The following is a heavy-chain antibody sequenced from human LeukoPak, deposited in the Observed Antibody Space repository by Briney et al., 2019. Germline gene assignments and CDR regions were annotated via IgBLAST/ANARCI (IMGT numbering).Heavy chain of an antibody. CDR3: ARDLNASGWFDP. Sequence: PSETLSLTCTVSGGSISSYYWSWIRQPPGKGLEWIGYIYYSGSTNYNPSLKSRVTISVDTSKNQFSLKLSSVTAADTAVYYCARDLNASGWFDPWGQGTLVTVSS. J-gene: IGHJ5*02. CDR2: IYYSGST. CDR1: GGSISSYY. V-gene: IGHV4-59*01.